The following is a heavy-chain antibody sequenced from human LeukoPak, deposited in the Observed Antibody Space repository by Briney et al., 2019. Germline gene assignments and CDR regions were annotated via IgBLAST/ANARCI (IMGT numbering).Heavy chain of an antibody. CDR3: ARDFTLRYSVAAADHYYYGMDV. CDR2: ISSSSSTI. D-gene: IGHD6-13*01. V-gene: IGHV3-48*04. J-gene: IGHJ6*02. CDR1: GFTFSSYS. Sequence: GGSLRLSCAASGFTFSSYSMTWVRQAPGKGLEWVSYISSSSSTIYYADSVKGRFTISRDNAKNSLYLQMNSLRAEDTAVYYCARDFTLRYSVAAADHYYYGMDVWGQGTTVTVSS.